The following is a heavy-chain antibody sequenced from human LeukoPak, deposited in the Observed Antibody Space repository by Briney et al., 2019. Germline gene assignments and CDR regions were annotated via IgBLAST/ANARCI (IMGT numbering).Heavy chain of an antibody. V-gene: IGHV4-39*07. Sequence: SETLSLTCSVSGGSISSDSYHWGWICQPPGKGLEWIGSIYYSGKTFYNPSLESRVTISMPTSKTQFSLNLSSVTAADTAVYYCARVGRNGGWHFDYWGQGTLVTVSS. D-gene: IGHD6-19*01. CDR3: ARVGRNGGWHFDY. CDR2: IYYSGKT. CDR1: GGSISSDSYH. J-gene: IGHJ4*02.